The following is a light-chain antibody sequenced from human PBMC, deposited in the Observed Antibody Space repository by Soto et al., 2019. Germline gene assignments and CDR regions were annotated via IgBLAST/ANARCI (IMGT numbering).Light chain of an antibody. CDR3: QQYNNWPPWT. J-gene: IGKJ1*01. V-gene: IGKV3-15*01. CDR2: EAS. Sequence: ILMTQSPATLSVSPGERATLSCRASQSVSNNLAWYQQKPGQAPRLLIYEASTRATGIPARFSGSGSGTEFTLTISGLQSEDVAVYYGQQYNNWPPWTFGQGTKVEIK. CDR1: QSVSNN.